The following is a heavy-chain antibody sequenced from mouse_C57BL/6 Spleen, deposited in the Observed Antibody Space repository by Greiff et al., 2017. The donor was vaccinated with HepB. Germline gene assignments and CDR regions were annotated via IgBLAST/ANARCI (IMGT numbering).Heavy chain of an antibody. CDR2: IYPGGGYT. J-gene: IGHJ2*01. CDR1: GYTFTNYW. Sequence: VMLVESGAELVRPGTSVKMSCKASGYTFTNYWIGWAKQRPGHGLEWIGDIYPGGGYTNYNEKFKGKATLTADKSSSTAYMQFSSLTSEDSAIYYCARCPYYSNYLYYFDYWGQGTTLTVSS. D-gene: IGHD2-5*01. V-gene: IGHV1-63*01. CDR3: ARCPYYSNYLYYFDY.